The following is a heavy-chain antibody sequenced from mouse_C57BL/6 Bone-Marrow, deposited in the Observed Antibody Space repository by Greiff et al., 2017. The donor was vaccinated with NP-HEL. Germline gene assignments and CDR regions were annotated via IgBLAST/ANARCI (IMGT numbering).Heavy chain of an antibody. V-gene: IGHV2-9-1*01. CDR1: GFSLTSYA. CDR3: ARITTVVATGYFDY. CDR2: IWTGGGT. Sequence: VQLVESGPGLVAPSQSLSITCTVSGFSLTSYAISWVRQPPGKGLEWLGVIWTGGGTNYNSALKSRLSISKDNSKSQVFLKMNSLQTDDTARYYCARITTVVATGYFDYWGQGTTLTVSS. J-gene: IGHJ2*01. D-gene: IGHD1-1*01.